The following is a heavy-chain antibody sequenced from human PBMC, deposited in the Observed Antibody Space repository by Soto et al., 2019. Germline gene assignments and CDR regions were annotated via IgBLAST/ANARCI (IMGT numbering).Heavy chain of an antibody. CDR3: ARDVFCGGAPACPDMDV. V-gene: IGHV1-18*04. Sequence: ASVKVSCKASGYTFSGYSITWVRQAPGQGLEWMGRISGYNGNTNYARTLRGRLTLTTDTSTSTAYMELRSLTSDDTAVYCCARDVFCGGAPACPDMDVWGQGTTVTRLL. J-gene: IGHJ6*02. CDR2: ISGYNGNT. D-gene: IGHD2-21*01. CDR1: GYTFSGYS.